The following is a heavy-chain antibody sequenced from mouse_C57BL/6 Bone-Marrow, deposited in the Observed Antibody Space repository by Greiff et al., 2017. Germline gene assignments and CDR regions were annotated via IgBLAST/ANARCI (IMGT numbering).Heavy chain of an antibody. Sequence: QVQLQQPGAELVRPGSSVKLSCKASGYTFTSYWMDWVKQRPGQGLEWIGNIYPSDSETHYNQKFKDKATLTVDKSSSTAYMQLSSLTSEDSAVYYCARDRYYGSSYRFAYWGQGTLVTVSA. D-gene: IGHD1-1*01. J-gene: IGHJ3*01. V-gene: IGHV1-61*01. CDR3: ARDRYYGSSYRFAY. CDR2: IYPSDSET. CDR1: GYTFTSYW.